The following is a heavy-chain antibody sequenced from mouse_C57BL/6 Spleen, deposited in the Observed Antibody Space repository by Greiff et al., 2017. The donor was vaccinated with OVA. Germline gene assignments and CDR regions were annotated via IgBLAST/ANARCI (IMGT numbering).Heavy chain of an antibody. CDR1: GYTFTNYW. Sequence: QVHVKQSGAELVRPGPSVKMSCKASGYTFTNYWIGWAKQRPGHGLEWIGDIYPGGGYTNYNEKFKGKATLTADKSSSTAYMQFSSLTSEDSAIYYCAREGPYYFDYWGQGTTLTVSS. J-gene: IGHJ2*01. CDR2: IYPGGGYT. V-gene: IGHV1-63*01. CDR3: AREGPYYFDY. D-gene: IGHD3-3*01.